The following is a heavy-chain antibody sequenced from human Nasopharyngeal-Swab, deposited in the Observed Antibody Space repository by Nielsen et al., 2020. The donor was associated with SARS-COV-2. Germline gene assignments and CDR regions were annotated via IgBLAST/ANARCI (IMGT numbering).Heavy chain of an antibody. D-gene: IGHD4-17*01. CDR3: ARLTVTTEDYFDY. Sequence: ESLKISCAASGFTFSSYAMSWVRQAPGKGLEWVSAISGSGGSTYYADSVKGRFTISRDNSKNTLYLQMNSLRAEDTAVYYCARLTVTTEDYFDYWGQGTLVTVSS. CDR1: GFTFSSYA. CDR2: ISGSGGST. J-gene: IGHJ4*02. V-gene: IGHV3-23*01.